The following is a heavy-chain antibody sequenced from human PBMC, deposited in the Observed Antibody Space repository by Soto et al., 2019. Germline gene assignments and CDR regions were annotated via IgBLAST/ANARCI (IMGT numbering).Heavy chain of an antibody. V-gene: IGHV2-5*02. CDR3: AHRRDITIFDY. D-gene: IGHD3-9*01. Sequence: QITLNESGPTLVKPTQTLTLTCTSSGFSLSTSGVGVGWIRQPTGKALEWLAIIYWDDAKRYSPSLKSRLTITKDTSKNQVVLTMTNMDPVDTATYSCAHRRDITIFDYWGQGTLVTVSS. J-gene: IGHJ4*02. CDR1: GFSLSTSGVG. CDR2: IYWDDAK.